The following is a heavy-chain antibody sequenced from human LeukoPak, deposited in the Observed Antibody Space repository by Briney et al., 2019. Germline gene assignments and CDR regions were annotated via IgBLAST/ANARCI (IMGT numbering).Heavy chain of an antibody. V-gene: IGHV3-48*03. D-gene: IGHD3-16*01. CDR2: ITSSGDTI. Sequence: GGSLRLSCAASGFTLSTYEMNWVRQAPGKGLEGVSYITSSGDTIYYADSVKGRFTVSGDNAKNSLYLQMNSLRAEDTAVYYCARITWSAFDIWGQGTMVTVSS. CDR1: GFTLSTYE. J-gene: IGHJ3*02. CDR3: ARITWSAFDI.